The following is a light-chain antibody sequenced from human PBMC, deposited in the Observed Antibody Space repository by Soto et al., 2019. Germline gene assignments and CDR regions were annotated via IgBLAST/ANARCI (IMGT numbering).Light chain of an antibody. CDR1: QTVSSK. CDR2: GAS. J-gene: IGKJ1*01. CDR3: QHYSNWPPET. Sequence: EIVMTQSPATLSVSPGERATLSCRASQTVSSKLAWYQQKGGQAPRLLIYGASTRATGVPARFSGSGSGTEFTLTISSLQSEDFAVYYCQHYSNWPPETFDQGTKVEIK. V-gene: IGKV3-15*01.